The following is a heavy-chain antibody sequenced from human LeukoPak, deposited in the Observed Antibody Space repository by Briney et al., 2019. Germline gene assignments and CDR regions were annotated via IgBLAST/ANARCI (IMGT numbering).Heavy chain of an antibody. CDR1: GFTFSDYY. CDR3: ARGYSQLDS. V-gene: IGHV3-11*01. J-gene: IGHJ5*01. CDR2: TSSSGSIK. Sequence: GGSLRLSCAASGFTFSDYYMSWIRQAPGKGLEWISSTSSSGSIKYYEDSVKGRFTISRDNAKNSLYLQMNSLRAEDTAMYYCARGYSQLDSWGQGTLVTVSS. D-gene: IGHD1-26*01.